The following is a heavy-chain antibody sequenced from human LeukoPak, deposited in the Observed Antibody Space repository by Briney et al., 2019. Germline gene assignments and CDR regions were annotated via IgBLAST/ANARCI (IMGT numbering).Heavy chain of an antibody. CDR3: ARGARISSSWYSSV. J-gene: IGHJ4*02. D-gene: IGHD2-2*01. V-gene: IGHV1-24*01. CDR1: GYTLTELS. CDR2: FDPEDGET. Sequence: GASVKVPRKVSGYTLTELSMHWVRQAPGKGLEWMGGFDPEDGETIYAQKFQGRVTMTEDTSTDTAYMELSSLRSEDTAVYYCARGARISSSWYSSVWGQGTLITVS.